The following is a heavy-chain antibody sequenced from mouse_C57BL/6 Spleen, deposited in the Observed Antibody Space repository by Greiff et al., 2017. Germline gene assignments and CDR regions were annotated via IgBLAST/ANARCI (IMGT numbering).Heavy chain of an antibody. CDR1: GYAFSSYW. Sequence: VKVVESGAELVKPGASVKISCKASGYAFSSYWMNWVKQRPGKGLEWIGQIYPGDGDTNYNGKFKGKATLTADKSSSTAYMQLSSLTSEDSAVYFCARSDDYGSRSDYWYFDVWGTGTTVTVSS. D-gene: IGHD1-1*01. CDR2: IYPGDGDT. V-gene: IGHV1-80*01. CDR3: ARSDDYGSRSDYWYFDV. J-gene: IGHJ1*03.